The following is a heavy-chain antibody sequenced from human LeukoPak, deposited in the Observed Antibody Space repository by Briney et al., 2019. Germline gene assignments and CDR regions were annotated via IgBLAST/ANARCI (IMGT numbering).Heavy chain of an antibody. CDR1: GYTFTSYD. V-gene: IGHV1-8*01. J-gene: IGHJ3*02. CDR3: AGVNYDYVWGSYRGDAFDI. Sequence: ASVKVSCKASGYTFTSYDINWVRQATGQGLEWMGWMNPNSGNTGYAQKFQGRVTMTRNTSISTAYVELSSLRSEDTAVYYCAGVNYDYVWGSYRGDAFDIWGQGTMVTVSS. CDR2: MNPNSGNT. D-gene: IGHD3-16*02.